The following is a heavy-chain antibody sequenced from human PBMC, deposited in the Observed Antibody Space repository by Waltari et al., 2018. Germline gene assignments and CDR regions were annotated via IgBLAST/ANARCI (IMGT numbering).Heavy chain of an antibody. CDR1: GGSISSYY. CDR3: ARDSKGIAVAGYYYYGMDV. J-gene: IGHJ6*02. CDR2: IYTSGST. D-gene: IGHD6-19*01. V-gene: IGHV4-4*07. Sequence: GPGLVKPSETLSLTCTVSGGSISSYYWSWIRQPAGKGLEWIGRIYTSGSTNYNPSLKSRVTMSVDTSKNQFSLKLSSVTAADTAVYYCARDSKGIAVAGYYYYGMDVWGQGTTVTVSS.